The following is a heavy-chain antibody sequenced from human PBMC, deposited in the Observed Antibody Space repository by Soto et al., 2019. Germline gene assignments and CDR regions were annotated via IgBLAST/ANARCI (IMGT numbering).Heavy chain of an antibody. D-gene: IGHD2-21*01. V-gene: IGHV1-69*12. CDR2: IIPIFGTA. CDR3: ARGRQGHIVVAGMDV. J-gene: IGHJ6*02. CDR1: GGTFSSYA. Sequence: QVQLVQSGAEVKKPGSSVKVSCKASGGTFSSYAISWVRQAPGQGLEWMGGIIPIFGTANYAQKFQGRVTIXXDXSXXTAYMGLSSLRSADTAVYYCARGRQGHIVVAGMDVWGQGTTVTVSS.